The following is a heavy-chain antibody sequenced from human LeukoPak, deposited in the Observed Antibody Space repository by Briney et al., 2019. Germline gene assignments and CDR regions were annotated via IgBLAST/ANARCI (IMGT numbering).Heavy chain of an antibody. V-gene: IGHV3-30*02. CDR3: AHGGSGNFDY. CDR1: GFIFSSYG. J-gene: IGHJ4*02. D-gene: IGHD3-10*01. Sequence: GGSLRLSCAASGFIFSSYGMPWVRQAPGKGLEWVAVIWDDGSNKYYADSVKGRFTISRDNSKNTLYLQMNSLRAEDTALYYCAHGGSGNFDYWGQGTLVTVSS. CDR2: IWDDGSNK.